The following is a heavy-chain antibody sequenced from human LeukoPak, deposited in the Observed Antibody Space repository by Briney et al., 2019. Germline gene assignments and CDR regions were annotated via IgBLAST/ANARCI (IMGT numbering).Heavy chain of an antibody. CDR2: ISYDGSNK. Sequence: GRSLRLSCAASRFTFSSYAMHWVRQAPGKGLEWVAVISYDGSNKYYADSVKGRFTISRDNSKNTLYLQMNSLRAEDTAVYYCAREIPVFLGNVVVPAAIARRGGMDVWGKGTTVTVSS. CDR1: RFTFSSYA. V-gene: IGHV3-30*04. J-gene: IGHJ6*04. D-gene: IGHD2-2*03. CDR3: AREIPVFLGNVVVPAAIARRGGMDV.